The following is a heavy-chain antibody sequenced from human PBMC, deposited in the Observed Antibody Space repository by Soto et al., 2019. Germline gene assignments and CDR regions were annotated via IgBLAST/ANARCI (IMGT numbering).Heavy chain of an antibody. CDR2: MYPDDSDV. D-gene: IGHD3-22*01. J-gene: IGHJ3*02. V-gene: IGHV5-51*01. CDR3: ATAYVYDFENSNYYRDAFDI. Sequence: GESLKISCKASGYSFSFYWIGWVRQMPGKGLEWMAIMYPDDSDVRYSPSFEAHVTISADKSTSTAFLQWSSLKASDTAMYYCATAYVYDFENSNYYRDAFDIWGQGTLVTVSS. CDR1: GYSFSFYW.